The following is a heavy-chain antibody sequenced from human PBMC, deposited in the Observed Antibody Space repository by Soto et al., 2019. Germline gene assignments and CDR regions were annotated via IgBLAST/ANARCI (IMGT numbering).Heavy chain of an antibody. J-gene: IGHJ3*02. CDR3: ARRYCSSTSCYLVAFDI. V-gene: IGHV4-59*08. D-gene: IGHD2-2*01. Sequence: SETLSLTCTVSGCSISSYYWSWILQPPGKGLEWIGYIYYSGSTNYNPSLKSRVTISVDTSKNQFSLKLSSVTAADTAVYYCARRYCSSTSCYLVAFDIWGQGTMVNVS. CDR2: IYYSGST. CDR1: GCSISSYY.